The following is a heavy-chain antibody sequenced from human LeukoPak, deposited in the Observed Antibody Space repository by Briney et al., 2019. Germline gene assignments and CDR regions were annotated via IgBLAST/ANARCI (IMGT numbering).Heavy chain of an antibody. CDR1: GGSFSGDF. Sequence: PSETLSLTCAVYGGSFSGDFWSWIRQSPGKGLEWIGEIKHDGSTTYNPSLESRVTMSVDTSTNQISLEMTSVTAADTAVYYCARYSSGHAFDIWGQGTMVTVSS. CDR3: ARYSSGHAFDI. J-gene: IGHJ3*02. D-gene: IGHD6-19*01. CDR2: IKHDGST. V-gene: IGHV4-34*10.